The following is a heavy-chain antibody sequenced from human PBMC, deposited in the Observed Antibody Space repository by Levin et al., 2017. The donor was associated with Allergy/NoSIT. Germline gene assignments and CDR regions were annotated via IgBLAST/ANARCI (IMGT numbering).Heavy chain of an antibody. V-gene: IGHV3-21*01. D-gene: IGHD2-15*01. CDR2: ISSSSSYI. CDR3: ARIADCSGGSCYFTYFDY. J-gene: IGHJ4*02. Sequence: GGSLRLSCAASGFTFSSYSMNWVRQAPGKGLEWVSSISSSSSYIYYADSVKGRFTISRDNAKNSLYLQMNSLRAEDTAVYYCARIADCSGGSCYFTYFDYWGQGTLVTVSS. CDR1: GFTFSSYS.